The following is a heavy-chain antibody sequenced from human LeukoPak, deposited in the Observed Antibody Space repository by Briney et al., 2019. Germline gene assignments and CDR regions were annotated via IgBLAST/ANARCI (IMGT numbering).Heavy chain of an antibody. CDR2: IIPIFGTA. CDR3: ARDPPYYDILTGYYGYYYYYGMDV. CDR1: GYTFSAYD. J-gene: IGHJ6*02. Sequence: SVKVSCKASGYTFSAYDISWMRQAPGQGLEWMGGIIPIFGTANYAQKFQGRVTITADESTSTAYMELSSLRSEDTAVYYCARDPPYYDILTGYYGYYYYYGMDVWGQGTTVTVSS. V-gene: IGHV1-69*13. D-gene: IGHD3-9*01.